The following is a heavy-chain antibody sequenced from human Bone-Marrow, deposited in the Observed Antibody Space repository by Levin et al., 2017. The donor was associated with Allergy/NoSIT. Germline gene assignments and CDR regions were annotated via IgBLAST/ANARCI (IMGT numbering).Heavy chain of an antibody. CDR1: GFTFDDYA. CDR3: AKDGEHTPRLHPARYYYDGMDV. V-gene: IGHV3-9*01. J-gene: IGHJ6*02. Sequence: GGSLRLSCAASGFTFDDYAMHWVRQAPGKGLEWVSGISWNSGSIGYADSVKGRFTISRDNAKNSLYLQMNSLRAEDTALYYCAKDGEHTPRLHPARYYYDGMDVWGQGTTVTVSS. D-gene: IGHD4-11*01. CDR2: ISWNSGSI.